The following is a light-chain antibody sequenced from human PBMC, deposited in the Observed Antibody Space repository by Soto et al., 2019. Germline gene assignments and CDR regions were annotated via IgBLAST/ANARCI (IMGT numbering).Light chain of an antibody. V-gene: IGLV1-40*01. CDR3: QSYDSRVRVV. CDR2: GNS. CDR1: SSNIGAGYN. Sequence: QSVLTQPPSVSGAPGQRVTISCTGSSSNIGAGYNVHWYQQLPGTAPKLLIYGNSNRPSGVPDRFSGSKSGTSVSLAITGLHAEDEADYYCQSYDSRVRVVFGGGTKLTVL. J-gene: IGLJ2*01.